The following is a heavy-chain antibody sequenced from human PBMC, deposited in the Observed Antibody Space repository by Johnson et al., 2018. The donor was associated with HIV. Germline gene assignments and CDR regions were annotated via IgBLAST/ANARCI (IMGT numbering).Heavy chain of an antibody. J-gene: IGHJ3*02. V-gene: IGHV3-20*04. Sequence: VQLVESGGGVVRPGGSLRLSCAASGFTFDDYGMSWVRQAPGKGLEWVSGINWNGGSTGYADSVRGRFTISRDNAKNSLYLQMNSLRVEDTALYYCYTWDGSGSHAFDIWGQGTMVTVSS. CDR3: YTWDGSGSHAFDI. CDR2: INWNGGST. D-gene: IGHD3-22*01. CDR1: GFTFDDYG.